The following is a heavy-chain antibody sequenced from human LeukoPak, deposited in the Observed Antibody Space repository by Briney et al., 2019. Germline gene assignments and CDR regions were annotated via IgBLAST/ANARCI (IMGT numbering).Heavy chain of an antibody. CDR1: GGSISSYY. J-gene: IGHJ4*02. D-gene: IGHD1-26*01. Sequence: SETLSLTCTVSGGSISSYYWSWIRQPPGKGLKWIGYIYYSGSTNYNPSLKSRVTISVDTSKNQFSLKLSSVTAADTAVYYCARGSGSYYLGYWGQGTLVTVSS. V-gene: IGHV4-59*01. CDR2: IYYSGST. CDR3: ARGSGSYYLGY.